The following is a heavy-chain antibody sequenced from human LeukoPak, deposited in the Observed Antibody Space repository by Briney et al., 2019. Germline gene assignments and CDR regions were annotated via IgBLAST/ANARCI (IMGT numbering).Heavy chain of an antibody. J-gene: IGHJ5*02. CDR3: ARHYGP. V-gene: IGHV4-39*01. D-gene: IGHD3-16*01. Sequence: KPSEALSLTCTVSGGSISSSFNYWAWIRQPPGKGLEWIGSIYESGSAYYNPSLKSRITMSVDTSENQFSLKLTSVTAADTAVYYCARHYGPWGQGTLVTVSS. CDR1: GGSISSSFNY. CDR2: IYESGSA.